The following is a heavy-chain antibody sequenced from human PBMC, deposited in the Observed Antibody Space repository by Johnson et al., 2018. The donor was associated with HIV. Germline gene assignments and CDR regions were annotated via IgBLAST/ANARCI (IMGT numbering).Heavy chain of an antibody. Sequence: VQLVESGGGLVQPGGSLRLSCAASGFTFSSYWMSWVRQAPGKGLEWVANIKQDGSEKYYVDSVKGRFTISRDNAKNSLYLQMNSLRAEDTALYFCTRRDSSELGDAFDIWGQGTMVTVSS. V-gene: IGHV3-7*05. D-gene: IGHD6-6*01. CDR1: GFTFSSYW. J-gene: IGHJ3*02. CDR3: TRRDSSELGDAFDI. CDR2: IKQDGSEK.